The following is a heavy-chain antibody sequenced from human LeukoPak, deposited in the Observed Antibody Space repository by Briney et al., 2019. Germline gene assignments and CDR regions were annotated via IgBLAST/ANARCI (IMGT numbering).Heavy chain of an antibody. CDR3: ARGHYSNRL. CDR1: GFTVSSKY. CDR2: IYIDGGT. V-gene: IGHV3-66*01. D-gene: IGHD2-2*01. Sequence: GGSLRLSCAASGFTVSSKYMSWVRQAPGKGLEWVSVIYIDGGTYYADSVKGRFTISRDNSKNTLLLQMNSLRAEGTAVYYCARGHYSNRLGGQGTLVTVSS. J-gene: IGHJ4*02.